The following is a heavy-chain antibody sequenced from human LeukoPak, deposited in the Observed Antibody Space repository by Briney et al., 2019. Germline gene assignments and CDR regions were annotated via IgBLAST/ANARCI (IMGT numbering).Heavy chain of an antibody. CDR2: IYYSGST. CDR3: ARDQGSGWYYY. D-gene: IGHD6-19*01. CDR1: GGSISSYY. Sequence: SETLSLTCTVSGGSISSYYWSWIRQPPGKGLEWIGYIYYSGSTNYNPSLKSRVTISVDTSKNQFSLKLSSVTAADTAVYYCARDQGSGWYYYWGQGTLVTVSS. V-gene: IGHV4-59*01. J-gene: IGHJ4*02.